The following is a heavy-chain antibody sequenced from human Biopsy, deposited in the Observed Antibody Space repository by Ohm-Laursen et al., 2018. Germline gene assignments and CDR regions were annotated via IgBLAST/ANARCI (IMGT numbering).Heavy chain of an antibody. V-gene: IGHV1-58*02. J-gene: IGHJ4*02. CDR2: IVVGGGNT. CDR3: ASRPNCGGDCSSGFDY. D-gene: IGHD2-21*02. Sequence: ASVKVSCKSSGFTFTRSAMQWVRQARGQRLEWIGWIVVGGGNTNYAQKFQERVTITRDMSTSTAYMELSSLRSEDTAVYYCASRPNCGGDCSSGFDYWGQGTLVTVSS. CDR1: GFTFTRSA.